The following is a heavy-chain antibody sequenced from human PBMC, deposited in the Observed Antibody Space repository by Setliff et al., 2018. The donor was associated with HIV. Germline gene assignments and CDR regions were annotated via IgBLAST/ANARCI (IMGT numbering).Heavy chain of an antibody. CDR3: AKERYDSSGYSIDHYGMDV. CDR2: IYSRGST. Sequence: SETLSLTCTVSGGSISSGSYYWSWIRQPAGKGLEWIGRIYSRGSTNYNPSLKTRVTISVDTSKNQFSLKLSSVTAADTAVYYCAKERYDSSGYSIDHYGMDVWGQGTTVTVSS. CDR1: GGSISSGSYY. V-gene: IGHV4-61*02. D-gene: IGHD3-22*01. J-gene: IGHJ6*02.